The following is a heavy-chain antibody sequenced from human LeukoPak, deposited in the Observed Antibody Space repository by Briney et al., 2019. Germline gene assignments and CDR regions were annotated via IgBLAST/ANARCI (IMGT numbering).Heavy chain of an antibody. J-gene: IGHJ4*02. Sequence: ASVKVSCKXSGYTFTTYSITWVRQAPGQGPEWMGWISAYNGNAKYAQRVQGRVTMATDTSTSTAYMELRSLRSGDTAVYFCARGPRLYSSSWYVPDFWGQGTLVTVSS. CDR1: GYTFTTYS. CDR3: ARGPRLYSSSWYVPDF. CDR2: ISAYNGNA. D-gene: IGHD6-13*01. V-gene: IGHV1-18*01.